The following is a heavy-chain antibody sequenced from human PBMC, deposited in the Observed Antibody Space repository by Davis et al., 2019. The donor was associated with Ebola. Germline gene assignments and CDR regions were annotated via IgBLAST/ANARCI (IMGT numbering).Heavy chain of an antibody. Sequence: PGGSLRLSCAASGFTFSNYAMSWVRQAPGKGLEWVSLITGGGDRTYYADSVKGRFAISRDDSKNTAYLQMNSLKAEDTAVYFCRGEEQVISVDHWGQGTLVTVSS. CDR1: GFTFSNYA. D-gene: IGHD1-26*01. V-gene: IGHV3-23*01. J-gene: IGHJ4*02. CDR3: RGEEQVISVDH. CDR2: ITGGGDRT.